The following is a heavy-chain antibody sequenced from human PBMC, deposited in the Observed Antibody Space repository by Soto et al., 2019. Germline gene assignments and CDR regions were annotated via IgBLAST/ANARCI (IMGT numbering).Heavy chain of an antibody. Sequence: SETLSLTCSVSGGSISSGDYYWSWIRQSPGKGLEWIGYIYHSGSTYYNPSLKSRVRISVDTSKNQFSLKLSSVTAADTAVYYCARDPAINYYDSSGYYSGDGMDVWGQGTTVTVS. D-gene: IGHD3-22*01. CDR1: GGSISSGDYY. CDR3: ARDPAINYYDSSGYYSGDGMDV. V-gene: IGHV4-30-4*01. CDR2: IYHSGST. J-gene: IGHJ6*02.